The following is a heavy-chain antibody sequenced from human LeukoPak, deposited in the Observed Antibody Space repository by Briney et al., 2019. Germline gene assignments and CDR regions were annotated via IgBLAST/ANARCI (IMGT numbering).Heavy chain of an antibody. CDR1: GLTFSGSA. D-gene: IGHD2-15*01. Sequence: GGSLRLSCAASGLTFSGSAMHWVRQASGKGLEWVGRIRSKANSYATAYAASVKGRSTISRDDSKNTAYLQMNSLKTEDTAVYYCTTAATLFDYWGQGTLVTVSS. V-gene: IGHV3-73*01. CDR2: IRSKANSYAT. J-gene: IGHJ4*02. CDR3: TTAATLFDY.